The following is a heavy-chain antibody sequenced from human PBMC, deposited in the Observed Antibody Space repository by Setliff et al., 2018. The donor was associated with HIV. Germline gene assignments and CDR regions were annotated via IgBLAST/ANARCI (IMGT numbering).Heavy chain of an antibody. J-gene: IGHJ2*01. V-gene: IGHV1-24*01. Sequence: SCKISGYTLSELSMHWVRQAPGKGLEWMVGFNPEEGKTIYAQKFQGRVTMTEDTSTDTAFMDLNNLRSEVTAVYYCAASISSRHYYGSALWGRGTQVTVSS. D-gene: IGHD3-10*01. CDR2: FNPEEGKT. CDR3: AASISSRHYYGSAL. CDR1: GYTLSELS.